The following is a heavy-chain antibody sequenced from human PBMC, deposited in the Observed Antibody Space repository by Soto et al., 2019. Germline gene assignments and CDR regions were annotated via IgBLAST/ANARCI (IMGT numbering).Heavy chain of an antibody. J-gene: IGHJ4*02. CDR3: TTRDRFEYYFDY. CDR1: GFTFSNAW. V-gene: IGHV3-15*01. D-gene: IGHD3-16*01. Sequence: VGSLRLSCAASGFTFSNAWMSWVRQAPGKGLEWVGRIKSKTDGGTTDYAAPVKGRFTISRDDSKNTLYLQMNSLKTEDTAVYYCTTRDRFEYYFDYWGQGTLVTVSS. CDR2: IKSKTDGGTT.